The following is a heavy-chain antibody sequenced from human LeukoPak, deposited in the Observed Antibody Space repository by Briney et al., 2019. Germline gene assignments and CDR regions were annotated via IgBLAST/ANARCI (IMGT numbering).Heavy chain of an antibody. Sequence: GGSLRLSCAASGFTFSSYAMSWVRQAPGKGLEWVSAISGSGGSTYYADSVKGRFTTSRDNSKNTLYLQMNSLRAEDTAVYYCAKRDYGSNSAFDYWGQGTLVTVSS. D-gene: IGHD4-23*01. CDR3: AKRDYGSNSAFDY. CDR2: ISGSGGST. CDR1: GFTFSSYA. J-gene: IGHJ4*02. V-gene: IGHV3-23*01.